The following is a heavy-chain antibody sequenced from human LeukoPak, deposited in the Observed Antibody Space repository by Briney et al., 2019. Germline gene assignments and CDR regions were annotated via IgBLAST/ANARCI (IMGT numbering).Heavy chain of an antibody. J-gene: IGHJ4*02. CDR3: ARALCCGDCYKNPYYFDY. Sequence: GGSLRLSCAASGFTFSSYWMHWVRQAPGKGLVWVSRINSDGSSTSYADSVKGRFTISRDNAKNTLYLQMNSPRAEDTAAYYCARALCCGDCYKNPYYFDYWGQGTLVTVSS. V-gene: IGHV3-74*01. CDR2: INSDGSST. CDR1: GFTFSSYW. D-gene: IGHD2-21*01.